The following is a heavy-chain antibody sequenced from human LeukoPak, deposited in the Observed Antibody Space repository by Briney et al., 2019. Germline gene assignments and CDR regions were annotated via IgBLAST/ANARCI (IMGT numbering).Heavy chain of an antibody. CDR3: AKKVDTSGWYWLE. Sequence: GGSLRLSCAASGFTFSTYGMSWVRQAPGKGLEWVSASSGSGGSTNYADSVKGRFTISRDNSKNTLYLQMNSLRAEDTAVYYCAKKVDTSGWYWLEWGQGTLVTVSP. CDR1: GFTFSTYG. J-gene: IGHJ4*02. D-gene: IGHD6-19*01. CDR2: SSGSGGST. V-gene: IGHV3-23*01.